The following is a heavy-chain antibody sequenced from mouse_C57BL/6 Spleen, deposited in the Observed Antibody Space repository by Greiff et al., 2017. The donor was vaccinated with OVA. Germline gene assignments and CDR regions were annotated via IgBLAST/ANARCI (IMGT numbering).Heavy chain of an antibody. Sequence: EVMLVESGGGLVKPGGSLKLSCAASGFTFSSYAMSWVRQTPEKRLEWVATISDGGSYTYYPDNVKGRFTISRDNAKNNLYLQMSHLKSEDTAMYYCARDSRYYDFDVWGTGTTVTVSS. D-gene: IGHD1-1*01. CDR1: GFTFSSYA. V-gene: IGHV5-4*01. J-gene: IGHJ1*03. CDR3: ARDSRYYDFDV. CDR2: ISDGGSYT.